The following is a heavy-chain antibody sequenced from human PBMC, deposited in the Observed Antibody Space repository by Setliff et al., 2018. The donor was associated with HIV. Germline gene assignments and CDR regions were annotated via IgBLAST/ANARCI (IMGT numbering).Heavy chain of an antibody. J-gene: IGHJ5*02. Sequence: VASVKVSCKASGYTFSGYYMHWVRQAPGQGLEWMGWINPNSGGTNNAQKFQGRVTMTRDTSINTAYMELARLRSDDTAVYYCAKGGPGSSWLGGWFDPWGQGTLVTVSS. CDR2: INPNSGGT. V-gene: IGHV1-2*02. D-gene: IGHD6-13*01. CDR1: GYTFSGYY. CDR3: AKGGPGSSWLGGWFDP.